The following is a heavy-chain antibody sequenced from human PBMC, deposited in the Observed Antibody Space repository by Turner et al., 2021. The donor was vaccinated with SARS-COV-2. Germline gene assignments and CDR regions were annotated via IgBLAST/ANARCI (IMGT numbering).Heavy chain of an antibody. V-gene: IGHV3-74*01. D-gene: IGHD2-2*02. CDR2: INSDGSST. Sequence: EVQLVESGGGLVQPGGSLRLSCAASGFTLSNYWMHWVRQAPGKGLVWVSRINSDGSSTSDADSVKGRFTISRDNAKNTLYLQMNSLRAEDTAVYYCARDCSSTNCDRSGFNYWGQGTLVTVSS. CDR1: GFTLSNYW. J-gene: IGHJ4*02. CDR3: ARDCSSTNCDRSGFNY.